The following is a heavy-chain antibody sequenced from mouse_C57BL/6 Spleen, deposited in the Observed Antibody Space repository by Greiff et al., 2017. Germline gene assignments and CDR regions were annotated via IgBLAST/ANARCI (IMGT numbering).Heavy chain of an antibody. V-gene: IGHV1-80*01. CDR1: GYAFSSYW. CDR3: ARPYDYEAWFAY. CDR2: IYPGDGDT. J-gene: IGHJ3*01. D-gene: IGHD2-4*01. Sequence: VQLQQSGAELVKPGASVKISCKASGYAFSSYWMNWVKQRPGKGLEWIGQIYPGDGDTNYNGKFKGKATLTAAKSSSTAYMQRSSLTAEDSAVYFCARPYDYEAWFAYWGQGTLVTVSA.